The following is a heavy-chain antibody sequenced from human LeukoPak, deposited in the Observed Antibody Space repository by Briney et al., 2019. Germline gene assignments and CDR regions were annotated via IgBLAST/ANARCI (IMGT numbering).Heavy chain of an antibody. J-gene: IGHJ4*02. V-gene: IGHV3-66*01. D-gene: IGHD2/OR15-2a*01. CDR2: IYSGGST. CDR3: ARDLLECYFDY. Sequence: PGGSLRLSCAASGLTVSRIYMSWVRQTPGKGLEWVSVIYSGGSTYYADSVKGRFTISRDNSKNTLYLQMNSLRAEDTAVYYCARDLLECYFDYWGQGTLVTVSS. CDR1: GLTVSRIY.